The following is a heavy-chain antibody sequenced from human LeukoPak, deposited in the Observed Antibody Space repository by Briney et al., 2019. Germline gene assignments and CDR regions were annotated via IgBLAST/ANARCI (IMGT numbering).Heavy chain of an antibody. D-gene: IGHD2-15*01. CDR2: ISSGSSAI. Sequence: GGSLRLSCEASGFTFTTYSMTWVRQAPGKGLEWVSIISSGSSAIFSADALKGRFTISRDDAKNLLYLDMNSLRAEDTAVYYCARVKVVAATRGIGRDAFDIWGQGTMVTVSS. J-gene: IGHJ3*02. CDR1: GFTFTTYS. CDR3: ARVKVVAATRGIGRDAFDI. V-gene: IGHV3-21*01.